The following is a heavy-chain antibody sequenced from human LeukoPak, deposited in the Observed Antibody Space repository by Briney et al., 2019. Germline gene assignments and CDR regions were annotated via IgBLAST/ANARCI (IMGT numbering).Heavy chain of an antibody. CDR1: GYTFTGYY. V-gene: IGHV1-2*02. CDR2: INPNSGGT. J-gene: IGHJ6*02. Sequence: ASVKVSCKASGYTFTGYYMHWVRQAPGQGLEWMGWINPNSGGTNYAQKFQGRVTMTRDTSISTAYMELSRLRSDDTAVYYCARDRIPITIFGVALYGMDVWGQGTTVTVSS. D-gene: IGHD3-3*01. CDR3: ARDRIPITIFGVALYGMDV.